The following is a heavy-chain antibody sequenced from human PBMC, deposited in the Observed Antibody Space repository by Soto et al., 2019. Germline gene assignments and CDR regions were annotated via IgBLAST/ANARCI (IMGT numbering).Heavy chain of an antibody. Sequence: GGSLRLSCAACGFTFSSYSMNWVRQAPGKGLEWVSSISSSSSYIYYADSVKGRFTISRDNAKNSLYLQMNSLRAEDTAVYYCARIVKGVVVIAPIDYWGQGTLVTVSS. CDR1: GFTFSSYS. CDR3: ARIVKGVVVIAPIDY. CDR2: ISSSSSYI. J-gene: IGHJ4*02. V-gene: IGHV3-21*01. D-gene: IGHD3-22*01.